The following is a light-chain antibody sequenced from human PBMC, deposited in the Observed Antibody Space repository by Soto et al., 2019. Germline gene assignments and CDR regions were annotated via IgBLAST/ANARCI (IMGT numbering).Light chain of an antibody. Sequence: EIVLTQSPGTLSLSPGERATLSCRASQSVSSSYLAWYQQKPGQAPRLLIYGASSRATGIPDRFSGSGSGTEFTLTIRRLEPEDFAVYYCQHYGSSPLTFGQGTKVEIK. J-gene: IGKJ1*01. V-gene: IGKV3-20*01. CDR3: QHYGSSPLT. CDR1: QSVSSSY. CDR2: GAS.